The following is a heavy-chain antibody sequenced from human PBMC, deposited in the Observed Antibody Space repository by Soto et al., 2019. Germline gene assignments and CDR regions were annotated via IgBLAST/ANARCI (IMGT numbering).Heavy chain of an antibody. CDR2: ISYDGSNK. CDR1: GFTFSSYG. CDR3: AKGWTTVKSSGMDV. D-gene: IGHD4-17*01. J-gene: IGHJ6*02. Sequence: PGGSLRLSCAASGFTFSSYGMHWVRQAPGKGLEWVAVISYDGSNKYYADSVKGRFTISRDNSKNTLYLQMNSLRAEDTAVYYCAKGWTTVKSSGMDVWGQGTTVTVSS. V-gene: IGHV3-30*18.